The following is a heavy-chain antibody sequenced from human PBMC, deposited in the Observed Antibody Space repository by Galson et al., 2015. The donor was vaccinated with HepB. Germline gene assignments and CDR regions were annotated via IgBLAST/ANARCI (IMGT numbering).Heavy chain of an antibody. Sequence: ETLSLTCTASGGSISSYYWSWIRQPPGKGLEWIGYIYYSGSTNFNPSLKSRVTISVDTSKNQFSLKLSSVTAADTAVYYCARGWGGNSVAYWGQGTLVTVSS. D-gene: IGHD4-23*01. CDR1: GGSISSYY. J-gene: IGHJ4*02. V-gene: IGHV4-59*08. CDR2: IYYSGST. CDR3: ARGWGGNSVAY.